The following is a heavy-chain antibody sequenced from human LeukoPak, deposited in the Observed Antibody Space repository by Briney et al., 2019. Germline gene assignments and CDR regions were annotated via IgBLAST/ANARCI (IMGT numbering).Heavy chain of an antibody. D-gene: IGHD2-2*01. CDR3: AKLPREYCSSTSCPNWFDT. CDR1: GFTFSNYA. CDR2: LRASGGTT. J-gene: IGHJ5*02. V-gene: IGHV3-23*01. Sequence: GGSLRLSCAASGFTFSNYAMTWVRQAPGRGLEWVSALRASGGTTYYADSVKGRFTTSRDNSKNTLYLQMNSLRAEDTAVYYCAKLPREYCSSTSCPNWFDTWGQGTLVTVSS.